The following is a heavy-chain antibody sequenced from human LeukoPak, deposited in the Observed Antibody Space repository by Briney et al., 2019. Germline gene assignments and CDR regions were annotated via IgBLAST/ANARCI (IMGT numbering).Heavy chain of an antibody. J-gene: IGHJ4*02. V-gene: IGHV4-61*01. CDR3: ARGLEGSSGYYLVGDY. CDR2: IYYSGGT. Sequence: PSETLSLTCTVSGXSVSSSTYYWSWIRQPPGKGLESGGDIYYSGGTKYNSSLKSRVTISVDTSKNQFSLKLSSVTAADTAVYYCARGLEGSSGYYLVGDYWGQGTLVTVSS. CDR1: GXSVSSSTYY. D-gene: IGHD3-22*01.